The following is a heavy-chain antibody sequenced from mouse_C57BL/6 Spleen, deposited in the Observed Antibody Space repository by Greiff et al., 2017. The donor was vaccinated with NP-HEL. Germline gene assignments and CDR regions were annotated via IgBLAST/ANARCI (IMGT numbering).Heavy chain of an antibody. V-gene: IGHV1-55*01. J-gene: IGHJ3*01. Sequence: QVQLQQPGAELVKPGASVKMSCKASGYTFTSYWITWVKQRPGQGLEWIGDIYPGSGSTNYNEKFKSKATLTVDTSSSTAYMQLSSLTSEDSAVYYCARWETAQAWFAYWGQGTLVTVSA. CDR3: ARWETAQAWFAY. CDR2: IYPGSGST. CDR1: GYTFTSYW. D-gene: IGHD3-2*02.